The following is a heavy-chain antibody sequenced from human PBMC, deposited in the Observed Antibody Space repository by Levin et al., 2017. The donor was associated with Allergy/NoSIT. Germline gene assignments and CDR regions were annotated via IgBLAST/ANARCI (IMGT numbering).Heavy chain of an antibody. CDR1: GFTFSSYE. CDR2: ISSSGSTI. CDR3: ARQLGNFWSGYNYFDY. D-gene: IGHD3-3*01. Sequence: PGGFLRLSCAASGFTFSSYEMNWVRQAPGKGLEWVSYISSSGSTIYYADSVKGRFTISRDNAKNSLYLQMNSLRAEDTAVYYCARQLGNFWSGYNYFDYWGQGTLVTVSS. J-gene: IGHJ4*02. V-gene: IGHV3-48*03.